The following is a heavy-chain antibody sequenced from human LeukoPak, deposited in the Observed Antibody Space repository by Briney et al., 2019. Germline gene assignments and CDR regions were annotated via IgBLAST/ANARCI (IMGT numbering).Heavy chain of an antibody. Sequence: GGSLRLSCAASGFTFSTYSMNWVRQAPGKGLEWVSSISGTSSYIYYADSVKGRFTISRVNAKNSLSLQMNSLRAEDTAVYCCARVNPQRPDCSSTSCFVDAFDIWGQGTMVTVSS. J-gene: IGHJ3*02. CDR1: GFTFSTYS. D-gene: IGHD2-2*01. V-gene: IGHV3-21*01. CDR3: ARVNPQRPDCSSTSCFVDAFDI. CDR2: ISGTSSYI.